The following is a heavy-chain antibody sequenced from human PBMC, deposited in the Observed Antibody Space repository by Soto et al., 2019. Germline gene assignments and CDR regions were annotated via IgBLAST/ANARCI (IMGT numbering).Heavy chain of an antibody. J-gene: IGHJ5*02. Sequence: PSDTLSLTCSVSGDCLQVGGYYWTGIRPRPGKGLEWMGYIYYTGKTYYNPSLESRLTMSVDRSKNQFPLRLTSVTAADTAVYFCGRDLTSNANCIDPWGQGTLVTVSS. CDR3: GRDLTSNANCIDP. CDR1: GDCLQVGGYY. V-gene: IGHV4-30-4*01. D-gene: IGHD2-2*01. CDR2: IYYTGKT.